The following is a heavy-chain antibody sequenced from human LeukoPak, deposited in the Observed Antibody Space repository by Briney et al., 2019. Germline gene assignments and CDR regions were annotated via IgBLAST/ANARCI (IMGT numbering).Heavy chain of an antibody. Sequence: GRSLRLSCAASGLAFSSHFLSWGGKAPGKGLQWVSALRASDFRSYYADSVKGWLTISSDNSKDTVFLEMNSLRAEDTAVYYCVRDRNSGTNSIYWGHGAPVTVSS. V-gene: IGHV3-23*01. CDR2: LRASDFRS. D-gene: IGHD2-2*01. J-gene: IGHJ4*01. CDR1: GLAFSSHF. CDR3: VRDRNSGTNSIY.